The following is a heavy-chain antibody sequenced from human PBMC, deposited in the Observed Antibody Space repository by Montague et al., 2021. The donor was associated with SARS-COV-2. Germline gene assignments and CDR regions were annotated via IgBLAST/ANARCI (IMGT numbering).Heavy chain of an antibody. CDR3: ARQPRNYYDSGSYWALGDY. J-gene: IGHJ4*02. Sequence: SETLSLTGAVYGGSFSGYYWSWIRQSPGKGLEWIGEINHSGSTTXXPSLKSRVTISVDTSKNQFSLKLTSMTAADMAVYYCARQPRNYYDSGSYWALGDYWGQGTLVTVSS. CDR1: GGSFSGYY. D-gene: IGHD3-10*01. V-gene: IGHV4-34*01. CDR2: INHSGST.